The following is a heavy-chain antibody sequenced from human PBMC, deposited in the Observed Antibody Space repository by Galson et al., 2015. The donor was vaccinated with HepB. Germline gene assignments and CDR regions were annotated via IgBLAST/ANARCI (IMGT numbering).Heavy chain of an antibody. CDR3: ARVLDDYGDYVEGDAFDI. CDR2: INPNSGGT. Sequence: SVKVSCKASGYTFTGYYMHWVRQAPGQGLEWMGWINPNSGGTNYAQKFQGRVTMTRDTSISTAYMELSRLRSDDTAVYYCARVLDDYGDYVEGDAFDIWGQGTMVTVSS. V-gene: IGHV1-2*02. D-gene: IGHD4-17*01. J-gene: IGHJ3*02. CDR1: GYTFTGYY.